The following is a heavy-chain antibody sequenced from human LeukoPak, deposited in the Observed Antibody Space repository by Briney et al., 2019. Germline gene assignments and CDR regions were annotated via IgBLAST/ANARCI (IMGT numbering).Heavy chain of an antibody. D-gene: IGHD4/OR15-4a*01. Sequence: SETLSPTCTVSGGSISSSSYYWGWIRQPPGKGLEWIGSIYSSGSTYYNPSLKSRVTISVDTSKNQFSLKLSSVTAADTAVYYCARKVRPDYSRFDYWGQGTLVTVSS. V-gene: IGHV4-39*01. CDR3: ARKVRPDYSRFDY. CDR2: IYSSGST. CDR1: GGSISSSSYY. J-gene: IGHJ4*02.